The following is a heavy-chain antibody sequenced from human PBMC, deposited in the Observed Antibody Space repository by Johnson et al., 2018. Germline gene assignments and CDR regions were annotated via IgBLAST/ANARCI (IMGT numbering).Heavy chain of an antibody. CDR2: IGGTGGHT. CDR3: ANERIAVAGHDSLGF. D-gene: IGHD6-19*01. J-gene: IGHJ3*01. Sequence: VRLQESGGGLVQTGGSLRLSCAASGFSFSSYAMNWVRQAPGKGLEWVSVIGGTGGHTYYADPVKGRFPTSRDNSKNTLYLQRSSLRAEDTAVYYGANERIAVAGHDSLGFWGQGTMVTVSS. V-gene: IGHV3-23*01. CDR1: GFSFSSYA.